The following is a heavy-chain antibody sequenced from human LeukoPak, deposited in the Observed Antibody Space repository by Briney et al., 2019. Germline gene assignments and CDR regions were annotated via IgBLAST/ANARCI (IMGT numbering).Heavy chain of an antibody. J-gene: IGHJ5*02. V-gene: IGHV3-74*01. CDR3: ARWSPAIGSGYPSGFDP. CDR1: GFTFSNYW. Sequence: PGGSLRLSCAASGFTFSNYWMHWVRQAPGKGLVWVSRINTDGTSTSYADSVKGRFTISRDNAKNTLYLQMNSLRAEDTAVYYCARWSPAIGSGYPSGFDPWGQGTLVTVSS. CDR2: INTDGTST. D-gene: IGHD3-22*01.